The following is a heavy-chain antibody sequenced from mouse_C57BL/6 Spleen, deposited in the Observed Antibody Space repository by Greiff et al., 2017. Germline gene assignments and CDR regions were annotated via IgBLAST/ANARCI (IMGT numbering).Heavy chain of an antibody. D-gene: IGHD2-4*01. J-gene: IGHJ1*03. Sequence: QQSCKASGYTFTSYWMHWVKQRPGRGLEWIGRIDPNSGGTKYNEKFKSKATLTVDKPSSTAYMQLSSLTSEDSAVYYCALAGNDYDWYFDVWGTGTTVTVSS. CDR2: IDPNSGGT. CDR3: ALAGNDYDWYFDV. V-gene: IGHV1-72*01. CDR1: GYTFTSYW.